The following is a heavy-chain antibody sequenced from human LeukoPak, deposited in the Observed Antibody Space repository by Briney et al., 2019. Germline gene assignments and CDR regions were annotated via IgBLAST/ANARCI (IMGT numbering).Heavy chain of an antibody. D-gene: IGHD4-17*01. V-gene: IGHV3-9*01. CDR1: GFTFSSYG. CDR2: ISWNSGSI. J-gene: IGHJ5*02. CDR3: AKAINYGDYPGWFDP. Sequence: GGSLRLSCAASGFTFSSYGMSWVRQAPGKGLEWVSGISWNSGSIGYADSVKGRFTISRDNAKNSLYLQMNSLRAEDTALYYCAKAINYGDYPGWFDPWGQGTLVTVSS.